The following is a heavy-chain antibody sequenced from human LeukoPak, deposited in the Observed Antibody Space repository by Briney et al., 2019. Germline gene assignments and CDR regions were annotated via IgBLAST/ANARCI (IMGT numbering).Heavy chain of an antibody. J-gene: IGHJ4*02. CDR2: ITSSRSYI. CDR1: GFTFSSYG. D-gene: IGHD6-6*01. Sequence: PGGSLRLSCAASGFTFSSYGMNGVRQARGKGLEWVSYITSSRSYIYYADSVKGRFTISRDNEKNSLYVKMKSLRGEDTAVYSCARSYSSSRGTFDYWGQGTLVTVSS. V-gene: IGHV3-21*01. CDR3: ARSYSSSRGTFDY.